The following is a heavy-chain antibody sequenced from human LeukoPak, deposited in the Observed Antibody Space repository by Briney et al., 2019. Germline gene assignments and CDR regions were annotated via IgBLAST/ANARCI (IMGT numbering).Heavy chain of an antibody. V-gene: IGHV4-61*02. D-gene: IGHD3-3*01. CDR3: ARPYYDFWSGYSDAFDI. Sequence: SQTLSLTCTVSGGSISSGSYHWSWIRQPAGKGLEWIGRIYTSGSTNYNPSLKSRVTISVDTSKNQFSLKLSSVTAADTAVYYCARPYYDFWSGYSDAFDIWGQGTMVTVSS. J-gene: IGHJ3*02. CDR1: GGSISSGSYH. CDR2: IYTSGST.